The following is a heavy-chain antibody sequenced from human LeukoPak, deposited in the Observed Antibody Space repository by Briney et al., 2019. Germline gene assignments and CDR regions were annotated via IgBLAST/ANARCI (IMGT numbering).Heavy chain of an antibody. Sequence: ASVKVSCKASGYTFTGYYIHWVRQAPGQGLEWLGWMNPNSGDTGYAQRFQGRVSMTRDTSITTAYMELSSLRSDDTAIYYCARNTPNYGDFDFWGQGTLVTVSS. CDR3: ARNTPNYGDFDF. D-gene: IGHD4-17*01. J-gene: IGHJ4*02. CDR2: MNPNSGDT. V-gene: IGHV1-8*02. CDR1: GYTFTGYY.